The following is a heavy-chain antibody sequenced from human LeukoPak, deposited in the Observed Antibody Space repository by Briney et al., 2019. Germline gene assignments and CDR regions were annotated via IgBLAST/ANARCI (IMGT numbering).Heavy chain of an antibody. V-gene: IGHV4-34*01. CDR2: INHSGST. D-gene: IGHD4-23*01. Sequence: SETLSPTCAVYGGSFSGYYWSWIRQPPGKGLEWIGEINHSGSTNCNPSLKSRVTISVDTSKNQFSLKLSSVTAADTAVYYCARGDNRLRWNGAFDFWGRGTLVTVSS. CDR1: GGSFSGYY. J-gene: IGHJ4*02. CDR3: ARGDNRLRWNGAFDF.